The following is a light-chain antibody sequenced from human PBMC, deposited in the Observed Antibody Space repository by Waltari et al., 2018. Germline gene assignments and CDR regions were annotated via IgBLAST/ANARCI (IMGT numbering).Light chain of an antibody. Sequence: EILMTQSPATLSVSPGERATLSCRASQSVSSSLAWYQQKPGQAPRLLIYGASTRATGIPARFSGSGSGTEFTLTISSLQPEDFATYYCQQANSFPLAFGGGTKVEIK. CDR3: QQANSFPLA. J-gene: IGKJ4*01. V-gene: IGKV3-15*01. CDR2: GAS. CDR1: QSVSSS.